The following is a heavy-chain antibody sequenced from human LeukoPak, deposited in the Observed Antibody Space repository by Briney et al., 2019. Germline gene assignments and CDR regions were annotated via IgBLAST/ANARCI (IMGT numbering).Heavy chain of an antibody. Sequence: GGSLRLSCAASGFTFSNYAMSWVRQAPGKGLEWVSAISGSGGSTYYADSVKGRFTISRDNSKNTLYLQMNSLRAEDTAVYYCAKSSPNVYYIRGDYWGQGTLVTVSS. V-gene: IGHV3-23*01. CDR2: ISGSGGST. CDR3: AKSSPNVYYIRGDY. CDR1: GFTFSNYA. D-gene: IGHD5/OR15-5a*01. J-gene: IGHJ4*02.